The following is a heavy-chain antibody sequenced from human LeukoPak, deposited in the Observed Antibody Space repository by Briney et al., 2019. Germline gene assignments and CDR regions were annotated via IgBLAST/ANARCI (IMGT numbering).Heavy chain of an antibody. V-gene: IGHV3-53*01. CDR2: IYSGGST. CDR1: GFTVSSNY. CDR3: AGDSSGYYRDAFDI. J-gene: IGHJ3*02. Sequence: GGSLRLSCAASGFTVSSNYMSWVRQAPGKGLEWVSVIYSGGSTYYADSVKGRFTISRDNSKNTLYLQMNSLRAEDTAVYYCAGDSSGYYRDAFDIWGQGTMVTVSS. D-gene: IGHD3-22*01.